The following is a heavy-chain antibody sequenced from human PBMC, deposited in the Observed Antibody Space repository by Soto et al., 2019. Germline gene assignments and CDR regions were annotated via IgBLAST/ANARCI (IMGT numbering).Heavy chain of an antibody. CDR2: ISYDGSNK. V-gene: IGHV3-30-3*01. CDR3: ARDEIRFSWAYGMDV. J-gene: IGHJ6*02. Sequence: QVQLVESGGGVVQPGRSLRLSCAASGFTFSSYAMHWVRQAPGKGLEWVAVISYDGSNKYYADSVKGRFTISRDNSKNTLXLQMNSLRAEDTAVYYCARDEIRFSWAYGMDVWGQGTTVTVSS. CDR1: GFTFSSYA. D-gene: IGHD3-3*01.